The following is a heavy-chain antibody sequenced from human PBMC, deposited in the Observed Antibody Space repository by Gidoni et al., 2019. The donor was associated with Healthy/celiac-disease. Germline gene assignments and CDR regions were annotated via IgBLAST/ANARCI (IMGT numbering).Heavy chain of an antibody. D-gene: IGHD6-13*01. CDR3: TTDEIAAAEGH. Sequence: EVQLVEHGGGLVKPGGYLRLACAASGLTFSNAWMSCVRQAPGKGLEWVGRIKSKTDGGTTDYAAPVKGRFTISRDDSKNTLYLQMNSLKTEDTAVYYCTTDEIAAAEGHWGQGTLVTVSS. CDR1: GLTFSNAW. J-gene: IGHJ4*02. V-gene: IGHV3-15*01. CDR2: IKSKTDGGTT.